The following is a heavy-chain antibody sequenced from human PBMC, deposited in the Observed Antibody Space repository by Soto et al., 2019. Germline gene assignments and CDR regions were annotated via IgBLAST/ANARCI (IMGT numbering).Heavy chain of an antibody. V-gene: IGHV4-39*01. D-gene: IGHD2-15*01. J-gene: IGHJ4*02. CDR2: IYYSGST. Sequence: SETLSLTCTVSGDSISSSSYYWGWIRQPPGKGLEWIGSIYYSGSTYYNPSLKSRVTISVDTSKNQFSLKLSSVTAADTAVYYCARLGVCSGGSCYYPYYFDYWGQGTLVTVSS. CDR3: ARLGVCSGGSCYYPYYFDY. CDR1: GDSISSSSYY.